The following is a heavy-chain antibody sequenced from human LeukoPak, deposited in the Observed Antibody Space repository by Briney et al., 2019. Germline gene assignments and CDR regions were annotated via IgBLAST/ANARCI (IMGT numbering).Heavy chain of an antibody. D-gene: IGHD6-6*01. Sequence: SETLSLTCTVYGGSLNAYYWGWIRQPPGKGLEWIGEINHSGSTNYNPSLKSRVTISVDTSKNQFSLKLSSVTAADTAMYYCARVRVAARPFNWFDPWGQGTLVTVSS. CDR1: GGSLNAYY. CDR3: ARVRVAARPFNWFDP. J-gene: IGHJ5*02. CDR2: INHSGST. V-gene: IGHV4-34*01.